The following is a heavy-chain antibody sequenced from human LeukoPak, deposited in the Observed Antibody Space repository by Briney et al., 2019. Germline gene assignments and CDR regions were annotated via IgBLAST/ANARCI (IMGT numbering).Heavy chain of an antibody. D-gene: IGHD6-13*01. CDR3: ARDGRGIAAAHYYYYMDV. V-gene: IGHV1-69*06. CDR2: IIPIFGTA. J-gene: IGHJ6*03. Sequence: GASVNVSCKASGYTFTSYGISWVRQAPGQGLEWMGGIIPIFGTANYAQKFQGRVTITADKSTSTAYMELSSLRSEDTAVYYCARDGRGIAAAHYYYYMDVWGKGTTVTVSS. CDR1: GYTFTSYG.